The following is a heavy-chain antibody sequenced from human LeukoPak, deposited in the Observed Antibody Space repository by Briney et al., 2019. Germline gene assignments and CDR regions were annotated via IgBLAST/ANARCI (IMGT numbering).Heavy chain of an antibody. J-gene: IGHJ4*02. CDR1: GYTFSSYG. Sequence: ASVKVSCKASGYTFSSYGISWVRQAPGQGLEWMGWINAYNGYTNYAPNFQGRVTMTTDTSTDTGHMELRSLRSDDTAVYYCARANDSSGYYSGTFDYWGQGTLVIVSS. V-gene: IGHV1-18*01. CDR2: INAYNGYT. CDR3: ARANDSSGYYSGTFDY. D-gene: IGHD3-22*01.